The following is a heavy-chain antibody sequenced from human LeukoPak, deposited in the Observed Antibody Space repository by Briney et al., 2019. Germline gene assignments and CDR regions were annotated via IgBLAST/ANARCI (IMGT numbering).Heavy chain of an antibody. D-gene: IGHD2-8*01. V-gene: IGHV3-21*01. Sequence: GGSLRLSCAASGFTFSSYSMNWVRQAPGKGLEWVSSISSSSSYIYYADSVKGRLTISRDNAKNSLYLQKNSLRAEDSAAYYCARVYLERLTAGYFDHWGQGTWVTVSP. J-gene: IGHJ4*02. CDR2: ISSSSSYI. CDR1: GFTFSSYS. CDR3: ARVYLERLTAGYFDH.